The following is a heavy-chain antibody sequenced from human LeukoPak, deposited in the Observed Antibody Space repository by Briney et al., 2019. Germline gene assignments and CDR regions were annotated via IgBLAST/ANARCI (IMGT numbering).Heavy chain of an antibody. J-gene: IGHJ4*02. V-gene: IGHV4-39*01. Sequence: SETLSLTCTVSGGSISSSSYYWGWIRQPPGKGLEWIGSIYYSGSTYYNPSLKSRVTISVDTSKNQFSLKLSSVTAADTAVYYCARLGYDSSGYIGLLDYWGQGTLVTVSS. CDR2: IYYSGST. CDR1: GGSISSSSYY. D-gene: IGHD3-22*01. CDR3: ARLGYDSSGYIGLLDY.